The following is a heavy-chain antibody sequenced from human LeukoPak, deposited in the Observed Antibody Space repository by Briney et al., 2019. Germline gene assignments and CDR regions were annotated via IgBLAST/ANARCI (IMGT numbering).Heavy chain of an antibody. D-gene: IGHD3-16*01. J-gene: IGHJ4*02. Sequence: ASVKVSCKASGYTFTSYYMHWVRQAPGQGLEWMGIINPSGGSTSYAQKFQGRVTMTRDTSTSTVYMELSSLRSEDTAVYYCARDWGLGPGVPRYFDYWGQGTLVTVSS. V-gene: IGHV1-46*01. CDR2: INPSGGST. CDR1: GYTFTSYY. CDR3: ARDWGLGPGVPRYFDY.